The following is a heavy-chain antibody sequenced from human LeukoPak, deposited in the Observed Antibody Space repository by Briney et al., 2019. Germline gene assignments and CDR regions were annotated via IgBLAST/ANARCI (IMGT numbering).Heavy chain of an antibody. J-gene: IGHJ4*02. CDR3: ASRYNWNEIDY. CDR2: IYHSGST. Sequence: SGTLSLTCAVSGGSITSGNWWSWVRQPPGKGLEWIGEIYHSGSTNYNPSLKSRVTISVDKSKNQFSLKLRSVAAADTAVYYCASRYNWNEIDYWGQGTLVTVSS. CDR1: GGSITSGNW. D-gene: IGHD1-1*01. V-gene: IGHV4-4*02.